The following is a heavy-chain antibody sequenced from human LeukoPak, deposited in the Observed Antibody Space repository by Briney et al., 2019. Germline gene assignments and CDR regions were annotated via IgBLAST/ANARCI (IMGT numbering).Heavy chain of an antibody. V-gene: IGHV4-39*01. CDR1: GGSISSSTYH. Sequence: SETLSLTCTISGGSISSSTYHWGWIRQPPGKGLEWIGSIYYSGSTYCNPSLKSRVTMSVDTSKNQFSLELSSVTAADTAVYYCARQGVATIPYYYYDMDVWGQGTTVTVSS. CDR2: IYYSGST. J-gene: IGHJ6*02. CDR3: ARQGVATIPYYYYDMDV. D-gene: IGHD5-12*01.